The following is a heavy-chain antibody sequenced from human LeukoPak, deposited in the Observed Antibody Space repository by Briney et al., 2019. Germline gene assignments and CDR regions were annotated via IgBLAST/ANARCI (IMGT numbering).Heavy chain of an antibody. CDR2: IYYSGST. Sequence: SETLSLTCTVSGGSISSYYWSWIRQPPGKGLEWIGYIYYSGSTNYNPSLKSRVTISVDTSKNQFSLKLSSVTAADTAVYHCASAGYSYGIDYWGQGTLVTVSS. V-gene: IGHV4-59*08. CDR1: GGSISSYY. D-gene: IGHD5-18*01. CDR3: ASAGYSYGIDY. J-gene: IGHJ4*02.